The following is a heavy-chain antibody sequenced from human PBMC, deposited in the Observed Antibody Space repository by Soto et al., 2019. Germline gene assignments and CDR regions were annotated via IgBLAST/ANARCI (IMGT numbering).Heavy chain of an antibody. CDR3: ARDESAQLDQFDY. CDR2: ISPYNGNT. D-gene: IGHD1-1*01. J-gene: IGHJ4*02. Sequence: QVQLVQSGAEVKKPGASVKVACKASGYTFTRYGISWVRQAPGQGLEWMGWISPYNGNTNYAQRLQGRLTMTPDTAPRTAYMELRSLRSADTAVYYCARDESAQLDQFDYWGQGTLVTVSS. V-gene: IGHV1-18*01. CDR1: GYTFTRYG.